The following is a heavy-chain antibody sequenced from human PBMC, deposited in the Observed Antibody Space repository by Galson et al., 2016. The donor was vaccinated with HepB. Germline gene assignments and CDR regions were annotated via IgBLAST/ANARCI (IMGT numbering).Heavy chain of an antibody. V-gene: IGHV2-70*04. Sequence: PALVKPTQTLTLTCTFSGFSLSTTGVRVSWIRQPPGKALEWLARIDWDDDKFYRISLRTRLSISKDTSKNQVVLTMTNMDPVDTATYYCARIGFGDSGTFFDYWGQGTLVTVSS. D-gene: IGHD2-21*02. CDR2: IDWDDDK. J-gene: IGHJ4*02. CDR1: GFSLSTTGVR. CDR3: ARIGFGDSGTFFDY.